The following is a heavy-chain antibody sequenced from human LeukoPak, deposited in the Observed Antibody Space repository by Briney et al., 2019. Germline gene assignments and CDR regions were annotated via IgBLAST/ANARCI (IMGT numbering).Heavy chain of an antibody. J-gene: IGHJ3*02. D-gene: IGHD1-14*01. CDR1: GFTFSSYS. V-gene: IGHV3-21*01. CDR3: ARTGAHGAFDI. CDR2: ISSRRSYI. Sequence: GGSLRLSCAASGFTFSSYSMKWVRQAPGKGLEWVSSISSRRSYIYYEDSGKGRFTISRDNAKNSLYLQMNSLRAEDTAVYYCARTGAHGAFDIWGQGTMVTVSS.